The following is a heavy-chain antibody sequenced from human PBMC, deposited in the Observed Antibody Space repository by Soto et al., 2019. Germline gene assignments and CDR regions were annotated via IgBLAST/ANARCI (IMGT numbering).Heavy chain of an antibody. CDR3: ASRPPRGLISTYDFWSGPPPHDAFDI. CDR2: IYYSGST. D-gene: IGHD3-3*01. V-gene: IGHV4-39*01. Sequence: SETLSLTCTVSGGSISSSSYYWGWIRQPPGKGLEWIGSIYYSGSTYYNPSPKSRVTISVDTSKNQFSLKLSSVTAADTAVYYCASRPPRGLISTYDFWSGPPPHDAFDIWGQGTMVTVSS. CDR1: GGSISSSSYY. J-gene: IGHJ3*02.